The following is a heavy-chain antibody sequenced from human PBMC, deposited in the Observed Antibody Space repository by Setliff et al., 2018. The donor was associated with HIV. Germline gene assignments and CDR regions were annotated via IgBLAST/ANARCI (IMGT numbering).Heavy chain of an antibody. V-gene: IGHV4-39*07. CDR1: GGSISSSNYY. D-gene: IGHD3-10*01. J-gene: IGHJ4*02. Sequence: PSETLSLTCSVSGGSISSSNYYWGWIRQPPGKGLEWIASIYYSGSTKYNPSLKSRVTISADTSKNQFSLNLSSVTAAETAVYYCARVGYHGSGRYSFDYWGQGTLVTVSS. CDR2: IYYSGST. CDR3: ARVGYHGSGRYSFDY.